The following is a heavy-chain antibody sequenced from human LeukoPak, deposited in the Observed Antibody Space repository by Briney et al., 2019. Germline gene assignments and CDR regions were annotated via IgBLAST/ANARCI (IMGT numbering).Heavy chain of an antibody. CDR1: GFTFSSYS. D-gene: IGHD2-15*01. CDR2: ISSSSSYI. CDR3: ARAGCSGGSCYDS. Sequence: GGSLRLSCAASGFTFSSYSMNWVRQAPGKGLEWVSSISSSSSYIYYADSVKGRFTISRDNAKNSLYPQMNSLRAEDTAVYYCARAGCSGGSCYDSWGQGTMVTVSS. J-gene: IGHJ3*01. V-gene: IGHV3-21*01.